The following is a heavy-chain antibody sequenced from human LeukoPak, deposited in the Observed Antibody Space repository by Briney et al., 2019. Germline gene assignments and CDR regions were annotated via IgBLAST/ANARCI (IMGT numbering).Heavy chain of an antibody. CDR1: GGSISSSSYY. Sequence: ASETLSLTCTVSGGSISSSSYYWGWIRQPPGKGLEWIGSIYYSGSTYYNPSLKSRVTISVDTSKNQFSLKLSSVTAADTAVYYCARGEVVTAYYYYGMDVWGQGTTVTVSS. D-gene: IGHD2-21*02. CDR3: ARGEVVTAYYYYGMDV. J-gene: IGHJ6*02. V-gene: IGHV4-39*07. CDR2: IYYSGST.